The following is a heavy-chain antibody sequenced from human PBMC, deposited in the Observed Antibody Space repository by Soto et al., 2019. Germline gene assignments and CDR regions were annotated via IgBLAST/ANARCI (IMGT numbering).Heavy chain of an antibody. Sequence: QVQLQQWGAGLLKPSETLSLTCAVYGGSFSGYYWSWIRQPPGKGLEWIGEINNSGSTNYNPSLKSRVTISVDTSKNQFSLKLSSVTAADTAVYYCASASNYLYYYYGMDVWGQGTTVTVSS. D-gene: IGHD4-4*01. CDR2: INNSGST. V-gene: IGHV4-34*01. J-gene: IGHJ6*02. CDR1: GGSFSGYY. CDR3: ASASNYLYYYYGMDV.